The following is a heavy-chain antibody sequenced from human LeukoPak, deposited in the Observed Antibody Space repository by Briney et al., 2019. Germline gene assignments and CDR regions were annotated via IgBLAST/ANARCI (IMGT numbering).Heavy chain of an antibody. CDR2: IYYSGNT. CDR1: GGSISSYY. J-gene: IGHJ6*03. V-gene: IGHV4-59*01. CDR3: ARFPGGAEYRHYYYMDV. D-gene: IGHD1-14*01. Sequence: SETLSLTCTVSGGSISSYYWSWIRQPPGKGLEWIGYIYYSGNTDYNSSLKSRVTISVDTSKNQFSLKLNSVTAADTAVYYCARFPGGAEYRHYYYMDVWGKGTTVTVSS.